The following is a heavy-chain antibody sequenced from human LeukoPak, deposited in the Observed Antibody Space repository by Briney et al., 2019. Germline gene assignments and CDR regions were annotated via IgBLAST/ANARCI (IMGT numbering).Heavy chain of an antibody. D-gene: IGHD1-26*01. Sequence: PSETLSLTCTVSGGSISSSDYYWGWIRRPPGKGLEWIASIYYSGSTYYNPSLKSRVTISVDTSKNQFSLKLSSVTATDTAVYYCARRTGVGAMDYWGQGTLVTVSS. CDR2: IYYSGST. J-gene: IGHJ4*02. CDR1: GGSISSSDYY. CDR3: ARRTGVGAMDY. V-gene: IGHV4-39*01.